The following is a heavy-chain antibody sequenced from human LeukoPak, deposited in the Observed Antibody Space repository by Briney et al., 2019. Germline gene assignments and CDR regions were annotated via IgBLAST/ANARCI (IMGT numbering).Heavy chain of an antibody. Sequence: GGSLRLSCVGSGFNFGGSSMNWVRQAPGQGLEWVSSISSSGTYIYYADSLKGRFTISRDNAKSSMYLQMTSLRAADTDTYYCSRKADMVAGGKGTTVTVSS. V-gene: IGHV3-21*06. J-gene: IGHJ6*03. CDR3: SRKADMVA. CDR1: GFNFGGSS. CDR2: ISSSGTYI.